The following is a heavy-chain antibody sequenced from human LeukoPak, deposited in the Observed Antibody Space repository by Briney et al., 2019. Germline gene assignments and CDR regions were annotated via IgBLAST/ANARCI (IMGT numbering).Heavy chain of an antibody. D-gene: IGHD4-11*01. CDR3: AAERSDSNYENWFDP. Sequence: SVKVSCKASGFTFTSSAMQWVRQARGQRLEWIGWIVVGSGNTNYAQKFQERVTITRDMSTSTAYMELSSLRSEDTAVYYCAAERSDSNYENWFDPWGQGTLVTVSS. CDR1: GFTFTSSA. J-gene: IGHJ5*02. CDR2: IVVGSGNT. V-gene: IGHV1-58*02.